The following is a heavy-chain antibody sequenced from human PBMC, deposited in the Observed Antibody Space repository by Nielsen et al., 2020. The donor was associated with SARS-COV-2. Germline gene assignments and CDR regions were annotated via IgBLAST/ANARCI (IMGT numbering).Heavy chain of an antibody. V-gene: IGHV5-10-1*01. CDR3: ARQMGCTNGVCYNNYYYYYGMDV. CDR1: GYTFSTYW. J-gene: IGHJ6*02. CDR2: IDPTDSFT. Sequence: GESLKISCEASGYTFSTYWISWVRQMPGKGLEWMGRIDPTDSFTQYSPSFKGHVTISADESISTAYLQWSSLKASDTAMYYCARQMGCTNGVCYNNYYYYYGMDVWGQGTTVTVSS. D-gene: IGHD2-8*01.